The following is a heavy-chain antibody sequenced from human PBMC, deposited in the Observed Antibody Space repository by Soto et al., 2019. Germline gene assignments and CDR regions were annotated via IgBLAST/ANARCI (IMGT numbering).Heavy chain of an antibody. CDR3: TTDSYRTITIVRFDY. CDR1: GFTFSNAW. V-gene: IGHV3-15*07. J-gene: IGHJ4*01. CDR2: VKSKTNGGTT. D-gene: IGHD1-20*01. Sequence: EVQLVESGGGLVKPGGSLRLSCAASGFTFSNAWINWVRQAPGKGLEWVGRVKSKTNGGTTDYAEPVKGRFAISRDDSNNMVYLQMNSLKIEDTAVYYCTTDSYRTITIVRFDYWGHGTLVTVSS.